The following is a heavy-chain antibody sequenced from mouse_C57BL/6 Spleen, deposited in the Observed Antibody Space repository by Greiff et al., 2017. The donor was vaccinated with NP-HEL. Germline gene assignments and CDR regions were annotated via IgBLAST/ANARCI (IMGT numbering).Heavy chain of an antibody. D-gene: IGHD2-14*01. Sequence: QVQLQQPGAELVRPGSSVKLSCKASGYTFTSYWMHWVKQRPIQGLEWIGNIDPSDSETHYNQKFKDKATLTVDKSSSTAYMQLSSLTSEDSAVYYGARGAGGNYAMDYWGQGTSVTVSS. J-gene: IGHJ4*01. CDR2: IDPSDSET. V-gene: IGHV1-52*01. CDR1: GYTFTSYW. CDR3: ARGAGGNYAMDY.